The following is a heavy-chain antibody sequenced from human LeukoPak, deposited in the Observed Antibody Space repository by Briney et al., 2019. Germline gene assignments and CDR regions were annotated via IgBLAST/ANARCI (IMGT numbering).Heavy chain of an antibody. CDR2: ISSTGGST. J-gene: IGHJ6*03. Sequence: SETLSLTCTVSGDSLSSGNYYWTWLRQPAGKGLEWIGHISSTGGSTNYNPSLNNRVTISVDTSKNQFSLKLSSVTAADTAVYYCARDASYYYYYMGVWGKGTTVTISS. V-gene: IGHV4-61*09. CDR3: ARDASYYYYYMGV. CDR1: GDSLSSGNYY.